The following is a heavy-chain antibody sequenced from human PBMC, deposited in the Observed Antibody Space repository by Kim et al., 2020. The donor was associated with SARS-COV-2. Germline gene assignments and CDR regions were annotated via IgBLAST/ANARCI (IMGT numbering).Heavy chain of an antibody. CDR3: AKHSSNWYAGWFDP. CDR2: IYYSGSA. Sequence: SETLSLTCNVSGGSISSSNYYWAWIRQPPGKGLEWIGTIYYSGSAYYNPSLKSRVTISVDTSRNHLSLTLASVTAADTAVYYCAKHSSNWYAGWFDPWGQGTLVTVSS. D-gene: IGHD6-13*01. CDR1: GGSISSSNYY. V-gene: IGHV4-39*07. J-gene: IGHJ5*02.